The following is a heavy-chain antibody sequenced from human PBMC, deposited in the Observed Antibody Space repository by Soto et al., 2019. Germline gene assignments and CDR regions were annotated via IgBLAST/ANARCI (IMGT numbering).Heavy chain of an antibody. CDR2: ISAYNGNT. J-gene: IGHJ5*02. CDR3: ARETEYCSGGSCLNGFDP. Sequence: ASVKVSCKASGHTFTSYGISWVRQAPGQGLEWMGWISAYNGNTNYAQKLQGRVTMTTDTSTSTAYMELRSLRSDDTAVYYCARETEYCSGGSCLNGFDPWGQGTVVTVSS. D-gene: IGHD2-15*01. CDR1: GHTFTSYG. V-gene: IGHV1-18*01.